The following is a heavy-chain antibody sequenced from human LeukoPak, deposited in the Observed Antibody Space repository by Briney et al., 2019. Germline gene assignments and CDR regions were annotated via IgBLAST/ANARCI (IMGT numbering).Heavy chain of an antibody. CDR1: GFTFSAYA. Sequence: GGSLRLSCEASGFTFSAYAMTWVRQAPGQGLEWVSSIGSDNKPHYSESVKGRFAISRDNSKNTLYLQMNSLRAEDTAVYYCAKGIQVWPRGIDYWGQGTLVTVSS. D-gene: IGHD5-18*01. V-gene: IGHV3-23*05. J-gene: IGHJ4*02. CDR2: IGSDNKP. CDR3: AKGIQVWPRGIDY.